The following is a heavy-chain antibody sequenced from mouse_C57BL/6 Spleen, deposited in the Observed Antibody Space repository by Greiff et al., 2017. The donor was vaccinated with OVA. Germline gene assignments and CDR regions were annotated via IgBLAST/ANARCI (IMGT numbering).Heavy chain of an antibody. Sequence: QVQLQQSGAELVRPGASVTLSCTASGYTFTDSEMNWVKQTPVHGLEWIGAINPETVGTTSNQTFKGKSILTAAKSYSTAYMKLRSLKSEDYAVYYCTKGGTGLAYWGQGTLVTVSA. J-gene: IGHJ3*01. CDR2: INPETVGT. D-gene: IGHD4-1*01. CDR3: TKGGTGLAY. CDR1: GYTFTDSE. V-gene: IGHV1-15*01.